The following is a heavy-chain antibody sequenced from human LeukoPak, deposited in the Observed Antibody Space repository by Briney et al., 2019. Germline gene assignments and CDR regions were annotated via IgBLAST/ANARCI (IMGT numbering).Heavy chain of an antibody. CDR3: ARIWYFGDNNWRYFDY. CDR2: IDPHGSET. J-gene: IGHJ4*03. V-gene: IGHV3-7*01. Sequence: PGGSLRLSRAASGFSFNNYWMIWVGQAPAKELEWVANIDPHGSETQYVGSVKGRFTTSRDNAKNSLYVQMNSLRAEDTAIYYCARIWYFGDNNWRYFDYWGQGTLVTVAS. CDR1: GFSFNNYW. D-gene: IGHD1-1*01.